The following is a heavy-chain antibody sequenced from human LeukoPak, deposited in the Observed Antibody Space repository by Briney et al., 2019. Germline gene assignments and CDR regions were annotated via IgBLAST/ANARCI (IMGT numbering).Heavy chain of an antibody. CDR1: GININNYA. J-gene: IGHJ6*03. V-gene: IGHV3-23*01. Sequence: GGSLRLSCEGSGININNYAMTWVRQAPGKGLEWVSGIGTRGDTTNYADFVKGRFTISRDNSKNTLYLQMNSLRAEDTAVYYCAKKTGPHYYYYYYMDVWGKGTTVTVSS. CDR2: IGTRGDTT. CDR3: AKKTGPHYYYYYYMDV.